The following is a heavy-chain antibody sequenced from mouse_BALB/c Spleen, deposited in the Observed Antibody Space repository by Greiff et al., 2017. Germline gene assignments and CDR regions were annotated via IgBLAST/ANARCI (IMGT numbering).Heavy chain of an antibody. Sequence: EVQLVESGAELVKPGASVKLSCTASGFNIKDTYMHWVKQRPEQGLEWIGRIDPANGNTKYDPKFQGKATITADTSSNTAYLQLSSLTSEDTAVYYCASEAYYGNPWFAYWGQGTLVTVSA. J-gene: IGHJ3*01. D-gene: IGHD2-10*01. V-gene: IGHV14-3*02. CDR2: IDPANGNT. CDR1: GFNIKDTY. CDR3: ASEAYYGNPWFAY.